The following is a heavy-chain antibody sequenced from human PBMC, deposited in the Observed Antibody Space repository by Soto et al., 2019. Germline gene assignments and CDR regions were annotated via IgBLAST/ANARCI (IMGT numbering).Heavy chain of an antibody. CDR2: VSHDGRNT. D-gene: IGHD6-19*01. CDR3: AKGGRQWLVTSDFNY. CDR1: GFTFSDYA. V-gene: IGHV3-30*18. Sequence: VQLVESGGGVVQPGRSLRLSCAASGFTFSDYAMHWVRQAPGKGLEWVAVVSHDGRNTHYADTVKGRFTISRDSSKNTGSLAMTSLRAEDTAVYSCAKGGRQWLVTSDFNYWGQGALVTVSS. J-gene: IGHJ4*02.